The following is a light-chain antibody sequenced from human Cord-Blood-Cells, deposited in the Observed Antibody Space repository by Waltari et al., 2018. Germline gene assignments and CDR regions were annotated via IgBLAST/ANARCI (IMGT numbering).Light chain of an antibody. CDR1: QSVSSN. CDR3: QQYNNWPIT. CDR2: CAS. J-gene: IGKJ5*01. V-gene: IGKV3-15*01. Sequence: EIVMTQSPATLSVSPGVRPTLSCRAMQSVSSNLARYQQKPGQAPRLLIDCASTRATGIPARFSVSGSGREFTLTVSGLQSEDVAVYYWQQYNNWPITVGQGTRLEIK.